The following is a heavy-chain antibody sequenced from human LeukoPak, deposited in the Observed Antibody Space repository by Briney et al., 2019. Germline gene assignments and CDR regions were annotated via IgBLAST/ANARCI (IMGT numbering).Heavy chain of an antibody. CDR2: ISGSGGDT. CDR3: AKDNSGNFLSPFDY. D-gene: IGHD1-26*01. V-gene: IGHV3-23*01. Sequence: PGGSLRLSCAASGFTFSNYAMTWVRQSPGKGLEWVSTISGSGGDTYYADSVKGRFTMSRDNSKNTLDLQMSSLRAEDTAIHYCAKDNSGNFLSPFDYWGQGTLVAVSS. CDR1: GFTFSNYA. J-gene: IGHJ4*02.